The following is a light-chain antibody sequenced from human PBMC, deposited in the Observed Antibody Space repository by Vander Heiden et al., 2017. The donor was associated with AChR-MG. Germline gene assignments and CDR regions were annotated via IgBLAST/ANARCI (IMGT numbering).Light chain of an antibody. CDR3: AAWDDSLSGGV. CDR1: SSNIGSNY. Sequence: QSLLTQPPSPSGTPGQRVTIPCSGSSSNIGSNYVYWYQQLPGTAPKLLIYRNNQRPSGVPDRFSGSKSGTSASLAISGLRSEDEADYYCAAWDDSLSGGVFGGGTKLTVL. V-gene: IGLV1-47*01. CDR2: RNN. J-gene: IGLJ3*02.